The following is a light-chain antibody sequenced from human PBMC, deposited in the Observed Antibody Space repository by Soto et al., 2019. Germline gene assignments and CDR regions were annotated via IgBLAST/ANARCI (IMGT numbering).Light chain of an antibody. CDR2: WAS. Sequence: DIVMTQSPDSLAVSLGERATINCKSSQSVLYSSNNKNYLAWYQQKPGQPPKLLISWASTRESGVPDRFSGSGSGTDFTLTISSLQAEDVAVYYCHQHYGTPLTFGGGTKVEIK. CDR1: QSVLYSSNNKNY. J-gene: IGKJ4*01. CDR3: HQHYGTPLT. V-gene: IGKV4-1*01.